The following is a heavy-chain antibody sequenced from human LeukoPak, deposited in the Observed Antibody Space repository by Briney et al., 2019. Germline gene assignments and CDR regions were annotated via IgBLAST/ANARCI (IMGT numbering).Heavy chain of an antibody. J-gene: IGHJ5*02. V-gene: IGHV4-38-2*02. CDR1: GYSISSGYY. Sequence: PSETLSLTCTVSGYSISSGYYWVWIRQPPGKALEWIGSIYHSGSTYYNPSLKSRVTISLDTSKNQFSLKLSSVTAADTAVYYCARVRSRGYYDSSGYYGSNWFDPWGQGTLVTVSS. CDR2: IYHSGST. D-gene: IGHD3-22*01. CDR3: ARVRSRGYYDSSGYYGSNWFDP.